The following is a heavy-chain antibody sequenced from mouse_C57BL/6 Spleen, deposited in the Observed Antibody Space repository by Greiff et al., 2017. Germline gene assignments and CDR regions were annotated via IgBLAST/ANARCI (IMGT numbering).Heavy chain of an antibody. J-gene: IGHJ3*01. CDR1: GSTFTSYW. CDR2: INPSSGYT. Sequence: VQLQQSGAELAKPGASVKLSCKASGSTFTSYWLHWLKQRPGQGLEWIGYINPSSGYTKYNQKFKDKATLTADKSSSTAYMQLSSLTYEDSAVYYCARLLYYDYDEGFAYWGQGTLVTVSA. CDR3: ARLLYYDYDEGFAY. V-gene: IGHV1-7*01. D-gene: IGHD2-4*01.